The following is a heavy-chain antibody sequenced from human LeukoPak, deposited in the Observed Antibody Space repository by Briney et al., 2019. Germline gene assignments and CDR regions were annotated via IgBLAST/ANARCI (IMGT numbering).Heavy chain of an antibody. CDR1: GFTFSIYG. J-gene: IGHJ6*03. V-gene: IGHV3-30*02. D-gene: IGHD3-16*02. Sequence: SGGSLRLSCAASGFTFSIYGMHWVRQAPGKGLEWVAFIRYDGSNKYYADSVKGRFTISRDNSKNTLYLQMNSLRAEGTAVYYCANLYVWGSYRYSMDVWGKGTTVTVSS. CDR3: ANLYVWGSYRYSMDV. CDR2: IRYDGSNK.